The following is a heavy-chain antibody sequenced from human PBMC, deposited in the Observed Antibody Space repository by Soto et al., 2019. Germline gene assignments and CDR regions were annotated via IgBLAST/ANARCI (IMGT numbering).Heavy chain of an antibody. Sequence: GSLRLSCAASGFTFISYAIHWFRHSPFKWLEWVAVISYDGSNKYYADSVKGRFTISRDNSKNTLYLQMNSLRAEDTAVYYCARIPYLGYCSSTSCYDFPWGQGTLVTVSS. CDR2: ISYDGSNK. CDR1: GFTFISYA. D-gene: IGHD2-2*01. V-gene: IGHV3-30-3*01. J-gene: IGHJ5*02. CDR3: ARIPYLGYCSSTSCYDFP.